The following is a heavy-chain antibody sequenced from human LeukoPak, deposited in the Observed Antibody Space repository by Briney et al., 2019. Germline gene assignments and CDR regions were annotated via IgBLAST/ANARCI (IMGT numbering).Heavy chain of an antibody. CDR2: IYYSGST. CDR3: ARQGSGSYYNGVGVDP. CDR1: GGSISSSSYY. V-gene: IGHV4-39*01. Sequence: PSETLSLTCTVSGGSISSSSYYWGWIRQPPGKGLEWIGSIYYSGSTYYNPSLKSRVTISVDTSKNQFSLKLSSVTAADTAVYYCARQGSGSYYNGVGVDPWGQGTLVTVSS. J-gene: IGHJ5*02. D-gene: IGHD3-10*01.